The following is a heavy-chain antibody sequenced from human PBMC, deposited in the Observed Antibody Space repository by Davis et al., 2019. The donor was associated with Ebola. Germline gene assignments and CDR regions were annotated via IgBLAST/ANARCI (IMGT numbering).Heavy chain of an antibody. CDR3: ARGSVVVIAYDYFDY. CDR1: GFTFSSYS. D-gene: IGHD2-21*01. V-gene: IGHV3-21*01. J-gene: IGHJ4*02. CDR2: ISSSSSYI. Sequence: GGSLRLSCAASGFTFSSYSMNWVRQAPGKGLEWVSSISSSSSYIYYADSVKSRFTISRDNAKNSLYLQMNSLRAEDTAVYYCARGSVVVIAYDYFDYWGQGTLVTVSS.